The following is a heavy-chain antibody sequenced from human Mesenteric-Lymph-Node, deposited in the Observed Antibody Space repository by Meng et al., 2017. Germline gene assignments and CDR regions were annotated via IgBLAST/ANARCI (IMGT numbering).Heavy chain of an antibody. Sequence: SETLSLTCTVSGGSIMNYYWSWIRQPPGKGLEWIGCFYFGGSTNYNPSLESRVTISVDTSKNQFSLKLMSVTAADTAVYYCARVDLGSRKSDHWGQGTLVTVSS. D-gene: IGHD3-16*01. V-gene: IGHV4-59*12. CDR3: ARVDLGSRKSDH. J-gene: IGHJ4*02. CDR1: GGSIMNYY. CDR2: FYFGGST.